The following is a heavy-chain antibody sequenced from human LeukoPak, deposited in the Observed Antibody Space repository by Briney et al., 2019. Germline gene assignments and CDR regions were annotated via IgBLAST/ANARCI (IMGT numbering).Heavy chain of an antibody. V-gene: IGHV4-34*01. J-gene: IGHJ4*02. CDR2: INHSGST. Sequence: PSETLSLTCAVYGGSFSGYYWCWIRQPPGKGLEWIGEINHSGSTNYNPSLKSRVTISVDTSKNQFSLKLSSVTAADTAVYYCARGTGGLWRRLYYFDYWGQGTLVTVSS. CDR3: ARGTGGLWRRLYYFDY. D-gene: IGHD3-10*01. CDR1: GGSFSGYY.